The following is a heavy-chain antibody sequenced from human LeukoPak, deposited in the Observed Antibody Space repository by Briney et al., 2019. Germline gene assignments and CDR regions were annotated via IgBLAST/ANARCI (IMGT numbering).Heavy chain of an antibody. J-gene: IGHJ4*02. CDR3: AKADSSSYLGPH. CDR1: GFTFSSYG. Sequence: GGSLRLSCAASGFTFSSYGMHWVRQAPGKGLEWVAFIRYDGSNKYYADSVKGRFTIFRDNSKNTLYLQMNSLRAEDTAVYYCAKADSSSYLGPHWGQGTLVTVSS. CDR2: IRYDGSNK. D-gene: IGHD6-6*01. V-gene: IGHV3-30*02.